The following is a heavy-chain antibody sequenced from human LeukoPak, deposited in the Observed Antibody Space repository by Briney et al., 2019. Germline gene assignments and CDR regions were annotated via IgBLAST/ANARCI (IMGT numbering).Heavy chain of an antibody. Sequence: PSETLSLTCTVSGGSISSSSYYWGWIRQPPGKGLEWIGSMHYSGSTYYNPFLKSRVTISVDTSKNQFSLKLSSVTAADTAVYYCASYCSGGSCYHDAFVIWGQGTMVTVSS. CDR1: GGSISSSSYY. J-gene: IGHJ3*02. V-gene: IGHV4-39*07. D-gene: IGHD2-15*01. CDR3: ASYCSGGSCYHDAFVI. CDR2: MHYSGST.